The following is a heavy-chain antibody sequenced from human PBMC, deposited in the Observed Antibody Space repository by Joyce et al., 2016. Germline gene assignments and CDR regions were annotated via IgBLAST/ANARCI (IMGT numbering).Heavy chain of an antibody. CDR3: AGSTGWLFHY. D-gene: IGHD6-19*01. J-gene: IGHJ4*02. Sequence: EVQLVQSGTEVKNSGESLKISCKVSGDSFDNYWIAWVRQMPGKGLEWMGIIRLGDADSRYSPSFQGQVTISADKSTGTAYLQWTSLQASDTAIYYCAGSTGWLFHYWGQGALVSVSS. V-gene: IGHV5-51*01. CDR2: IRLGDADS. CDR1: GDSFDNYW.